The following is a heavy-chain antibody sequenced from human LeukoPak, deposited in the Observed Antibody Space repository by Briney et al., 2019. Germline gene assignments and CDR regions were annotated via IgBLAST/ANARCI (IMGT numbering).Heavy chain of an antibody. J-gene: IGHJ4*02. D-gene: IGHD6-13*01. V-gene: IGHV4-34*01. CDR3: ASLYPGIAAAGTPYYFDY. Sequence: PSETLSLTCAVYGGSFSGYYWSWIRQPPGKGLEWIGEINHSGSTNYNPSLKSRVTISVDTSKNQFSLKLSSVTAADTAVYYCASLYPGIAAAGTPYYFDYWGQGTLVTVSS. CDR1: GGSFSGYY. CDR2: INHSGST.